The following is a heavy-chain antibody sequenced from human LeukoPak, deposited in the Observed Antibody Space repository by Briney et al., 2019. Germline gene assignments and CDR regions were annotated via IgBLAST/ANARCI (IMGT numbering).Heavy chain of an antibody. V-gene: IGHV4-34*01. J-gene: IGHJ5*02. Sequence: PSETLSLTCAVYGGSFSGYYWSWIRQPPGKGLEWIGEINHSGSTNYNPSLKSRVTISVDTSKNQFSLKLSSVTAADTAVYYCARGRIGYCSSTSCRGWFDHWGQGTLVTVSS. CDR2: INHSGST. CDR1: GGSFSGYY. CDR3: ARGRIGYCSSTSCRGWFDH. D-gene: IGHD2-2*01.